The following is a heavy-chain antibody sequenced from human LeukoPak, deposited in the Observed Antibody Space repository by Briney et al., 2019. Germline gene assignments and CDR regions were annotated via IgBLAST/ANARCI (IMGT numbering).Heavy chain of an antibody. V-gene: IGHV4-38-2*02. Sequence: PSETLSLTCTVFGYSISSGYYWGWIRQPPGKGLEWIGSIYHSGSTYYNPSLKSRVTISVDTSKNQFSLKLSSVTAADTAVYYCAEVGTDFWSGYYSRAAAFDIWGQGTMVTVSS. CDR3: AEVGTDFWSGYYSRAAAFDI. D-gene: IGHD3-3*01. J-gene: IGHJ3*02. CDR1: GYSISSGYY. CDR2: IYHSGST.